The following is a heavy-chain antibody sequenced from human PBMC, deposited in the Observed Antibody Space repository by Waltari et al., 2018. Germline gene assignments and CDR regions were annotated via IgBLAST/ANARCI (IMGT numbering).Heavy chain of an antibody. J-gene: IGHJ4*02. CDR3: ARARWELKRVRYYFDY. CDR1: GYTFTGYY. Sequence: QVQLVQSGAEVKKPGASVKVSCKASGYTFTGYYMHWVRQAPGQGLEWRGWINPNSGCTNYAQKVQGRVTMTRYTSISTAYMELSRLRSDDTAVYYCARARWELKRVRYYFDYWGQGTLVTVSS. CDR2: INPNSGCT. V-gene: IGHV1-2*02. D-gene: IGHD1-26*01.